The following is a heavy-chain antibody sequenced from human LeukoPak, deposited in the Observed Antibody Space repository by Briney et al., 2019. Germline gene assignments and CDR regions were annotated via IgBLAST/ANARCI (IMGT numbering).Heavy chain of an antibody. CDR2: INPNSGGT. CDR3: ARSRGSWYHLDY. D-gene: IGHD6-13*01. Sequence: ASVKVSCKASGYTFTGYYMHWVRQAPGQGLEWMGWINPNSGGTNYAQKFQGRLTVTTDTSISTAYMDLSRLRSDDTAVYYCARSRGSWYHLDYWGQGTLVTVSS. J-gene: IGHJ4*02. CDR1: GYTFTGYY. V-gene: IGHV1-2*02.